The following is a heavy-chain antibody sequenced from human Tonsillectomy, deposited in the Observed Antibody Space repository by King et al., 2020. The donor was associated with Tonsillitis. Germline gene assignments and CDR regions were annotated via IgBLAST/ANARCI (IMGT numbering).Heavy chain of an antibody. CDR2: ISYDGSNK. CDR3: ARVSDYDRSGYTFGDY. D-gene: IGHD3-22*01. V-gene: IGHV3-30*04. J-gene: IGHJ4*02. Sequence: VQLVESGGGVVQPGRSLRLSCAASGFTFSSYAMHWVRQAPGKGLEWVAVISYDGSNKYYADSVRGRFTISRDNSKNTLYLQMNSLRAEDTAVYYCARVSDYDRSGYTFGDYCGQGTLVSVS. CDR1: GFTFSSYA.